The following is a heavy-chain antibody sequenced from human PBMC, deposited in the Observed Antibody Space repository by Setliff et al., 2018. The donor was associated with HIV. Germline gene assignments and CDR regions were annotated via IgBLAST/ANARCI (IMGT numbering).Heavy chain of an antibody. V-gene: IGHV1-18*01. CDR2: INIDSGHT. J-gene: IGHJ4*01. CDR3: ARVPSGAAGLVRAGFYF. Sequence: ASVKVSCKASGEMYKYTGISWVRQAPGQGFEWMGWINIDSGHTNFAQKFQDRVTVTTDTSTNTTYMELRGLRSDDTATYYCARVPSGAAGLVRAGFYFWGQGTLVTVSS. D-gene: IGHD6-25*01. CDR1: GEMYKYTG.